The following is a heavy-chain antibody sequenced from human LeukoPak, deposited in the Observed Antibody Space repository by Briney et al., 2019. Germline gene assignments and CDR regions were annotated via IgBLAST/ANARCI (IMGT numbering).Heavy chain of an antibody. CDR1: GFTFSSSA. V-gene: IGHV3-23*01. D-gene: IGHD6-6*01. J-gene: IGHJ4*02. Sequence: PGGSLRLSCAASGFTFSSSAMNWVRQAPGKGLEWVSAISGSGGSAYYADSVQGRFTISRDSSKDTLYLQMNSLRAEDTAVYYCAKTHSTARIAGSSRSVPAYWGQGTLVTVSS. CDR3: AKTHSTARIAGSSRSVPAY. CDR2: ISGSGGSA.